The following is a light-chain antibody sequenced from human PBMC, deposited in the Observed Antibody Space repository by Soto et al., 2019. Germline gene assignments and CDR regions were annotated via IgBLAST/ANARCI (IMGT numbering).Light chain of an antibody. J-gene: IGLJ1*01. Sequence: QSVLTQPRSVSGSPGQSVTISCTGTSSDVGGYNYISWYQHHPGKAPKVMIYDVSKRPSGVPDRFSGSKSGTTASLTISGLQAEDEADYYCCSYAGSYTVVFGVGTKVTVL. CDR1: SSDVGGYNY. V-gene: IGLV2-11*01. CDR3: CSYAGSYTVV. CDR2: DVS.